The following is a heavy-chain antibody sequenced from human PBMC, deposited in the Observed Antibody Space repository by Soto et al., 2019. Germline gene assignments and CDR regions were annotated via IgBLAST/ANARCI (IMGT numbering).Heavy chain of an antibody. V-gene: IGHV1-69*13. D-gene: IGHD3-3*01. CDR2: IIPIFGTA. CDR3: ASYPGDFWSGYLDY. J-gene: IGHJ4*02. CDR1: GGTFSSYA. Sequence: SVEVSCKASGGTFSSYAISWVRQAPGQGLEWMGGIIPIFGTANYAQKFQGRVTITADESTSTAYMELSSLRSEDTAVYYCASYPGDFWSGYLDYWGQGTLVTVSS.